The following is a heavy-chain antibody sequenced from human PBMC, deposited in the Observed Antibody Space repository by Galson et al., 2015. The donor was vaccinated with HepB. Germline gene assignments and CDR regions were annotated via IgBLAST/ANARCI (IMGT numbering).Heavy chain of an antibody. CDR2: ISYDGSNK. J-gene: IGHJ4*02. D-gene: IGHD3-22*01. CDR3: ARGGLHYYDSSGYPGY. Sequence: SLRLSCAASGFTFSSYAMHWVRQAPGKGLEWVAVISYDGSNKYYADSVKGRFTISRDNSKNTLYLQMNSLRAEDTAVYYCARGGLHYYDSSGYPGYWGQGTLVTVSS. CDR1: GFTFSSYA. V-gene: IGHV3-30-3*01.